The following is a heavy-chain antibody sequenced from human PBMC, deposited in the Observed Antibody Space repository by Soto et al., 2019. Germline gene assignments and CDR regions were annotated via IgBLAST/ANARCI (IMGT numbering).Heavy chain of an antibody. CDR2: IKQDGSEK. V-gene: IGHV3-7*01. CDR1: GFTFSSYW. Sequence: GGSLRLSCAASGFTFSSYWMSRVRQAPGKGLEWVANIKQDGSEKYYVDSVKGRFTISSDNDKNSLDLQMNILIAEDTAVYYFARSSRVDTAMVPFDYWGQGTLVTVSS. D-gene: IGHD5-18*01. CDR3: ARSSRVDTAMVPFDY. J-gene: IGHJ4*02.